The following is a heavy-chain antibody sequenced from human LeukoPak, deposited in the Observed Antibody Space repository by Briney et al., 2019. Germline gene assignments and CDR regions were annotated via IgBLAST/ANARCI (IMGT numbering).Heavy chain of an antibody. Sequence: PSQTLSLTCAVSGDSISSGGYSWSWIRQPPGKGLEWIGYIYHSGSTYYNPSLKSRVTISVDRSKNQFSLKLSSVTAADTAVYYCARGIAAAFDYWGQGTLVTVSS. J-gene: IGHJ4*02. D-gene: IGHD6-13*01. CDR1: GDSISSGGYS. CDR2: IYHSGST. CDR3: ARGIAAAFDY. V-gene: IGHV4-30-2*01.